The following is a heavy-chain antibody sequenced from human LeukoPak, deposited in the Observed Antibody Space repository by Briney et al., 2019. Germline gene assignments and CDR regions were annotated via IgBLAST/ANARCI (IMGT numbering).Heavy chain of an antibody. V-gene: IGHV1-69*13. CDR1: GGTFSSYA. CDR2: IIPIFGTA. Sequence: GASVKVSCKASGGTFSSYAISWVRQAPGRGLEWMGGIIPIFGTANYAQKFQGRVTITADESTSTAYMELSSLRSEDTAVYYCARGVVVVAATSPASIDYWGQGTLVTVSS. J-gene: IGHJ4*02. D-gene: IGHD2-15*01. CDR3: ARGVVVVAATSPASIDY.